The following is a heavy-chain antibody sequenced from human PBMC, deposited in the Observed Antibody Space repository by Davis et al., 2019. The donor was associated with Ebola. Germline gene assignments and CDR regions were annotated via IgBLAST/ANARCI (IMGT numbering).Heavy chain of an antibody. Sequence: SLKISCAASGFTFDAYAMHWVRQAPGKGLEWVSGISWNSGSIGYADSVKGRFTISRDNAKNSLYLQMNSLRAEDTALYYCAKDIYADYDILTGYPDYWGQGTLVTVSS. CDR2: ISWNSGSI. J-gene: IGHJ4*02. CDR3: AKDIYADYDILTGYPDY. D-gene: IGHD3-9*01. V-gene: IGHV3-9*01. CDR1: GFTFDAYA.